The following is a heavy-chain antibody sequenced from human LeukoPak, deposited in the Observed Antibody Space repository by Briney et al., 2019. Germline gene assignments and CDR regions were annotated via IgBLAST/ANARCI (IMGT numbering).Heavy chain of an antibody. CDR2: IYSGGST. Sequence: PGGSLRLSCAASGFTVSSNYMSWVRQAPGKGLEWVSVIYSGGSTYYADSVKGRFTISRDNSKNTLYLQMNSLRAEDTAGYYCAKARGYCSGTSRCDVWFDPWGQGTLVTVSS. CDR3: AKARGYCSGTSRCDVWFDP. D-gene: IGHD2-2*01. CDR1: GFTVSSNY. J-gene: IGHJ5*02. V-gene: IGHV3-53*01.